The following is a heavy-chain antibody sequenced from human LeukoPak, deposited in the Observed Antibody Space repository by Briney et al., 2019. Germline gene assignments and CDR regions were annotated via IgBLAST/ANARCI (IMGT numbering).Heavy chain of an antibody. V-gene: IGHV3-48*03. D-gene: IGHD4-17*01. CDR2: INNSGNTI. Sequence: GGSLRLSCIVSGFTFSSYEMNCVRQAPGKGLEWVSYINNSGNTIYYADSVKGRFTISRDNAKNSLHLQMNSLRVDDTAVYYCARDDTVTRVPFDYWGQGTLVTVSS. J-gene: IGHJ4*02. CDR3: ARDDTVTRVPFDY. CDR1: GFTFSSYE.